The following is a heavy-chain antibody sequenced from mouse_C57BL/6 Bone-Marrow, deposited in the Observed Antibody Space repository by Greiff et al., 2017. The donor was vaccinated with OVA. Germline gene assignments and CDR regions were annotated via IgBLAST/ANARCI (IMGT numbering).Heavy chain of an antibody. J-gene: IGHJ3*01. Sequence: QVQLQQPGAELVKPGASVKLSCKASGYTFTSYWMHWVKQRPGRGLEWLGRIDPNSGGTKYNEKFKSKATLTVDQPSSTAYMQLSSLTSEDSAVYYCARDGYYVGFADWGQGTLVTVSA. V-gene: IGHV1-72*01. CDR3: ARDGYYVGFAD. CDR1: GYTFTSYW. CDR2: IDPNSGGT. D-gene: IGHD2-3*01.